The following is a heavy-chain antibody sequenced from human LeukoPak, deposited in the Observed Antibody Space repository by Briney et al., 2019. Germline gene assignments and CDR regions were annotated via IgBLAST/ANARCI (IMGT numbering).Heavy chain of an antibody. J-gene: IGHJ4*02. D-gene: IGHD7-27*01. CDR1: GFTFSTYT. Sequence: GGSLRLSCAASGFTFSTYTMNWVRQAPGKGLEWISSISSTTSTIYYADSVKGRFTISRDNAKNSLYLQMNSLRDEDTAVYYCARDITGDPPPYYFDYWGQGSLVTVSS. CDR2: ISSTTSTI. CDR3: ARDITGDPPPYYFDY. V-gene: IGHV3-48*02.